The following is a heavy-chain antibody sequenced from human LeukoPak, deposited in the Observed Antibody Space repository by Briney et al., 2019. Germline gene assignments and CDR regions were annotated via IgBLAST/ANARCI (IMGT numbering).Heavy chain of an antibody. CDR1: GFAFDDFG. Sequence: RGGSLRLSCAASGFAFDDFGMHWVRQAPGKGLEWVSFINGDGSVTYYTDSLRGRFTVSRHNDKNSLYLQMGNLRAEDTALYYCGKDGPVISYWGQGTVVTVSS. CDR3: GKDGPVISY. CDR2: INGDGSVT. V-gene: IGHV3-43*02. J-gene: IGHJ4*02. D-gene: IGHD3-16*02.